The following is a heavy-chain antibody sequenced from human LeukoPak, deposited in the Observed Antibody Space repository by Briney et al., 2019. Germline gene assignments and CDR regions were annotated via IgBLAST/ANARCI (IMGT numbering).Heavy chain of an antibody. CDR1: SGSISSYH. J-gene: IGHJ4*02. D-gene: IGHD2-2*02. Sequence: SETLSLTCTVSSGSISSYHWGWVRQPHGKGLEWIGRIYTTGATHYNPSLKSRVTMSIDTSTNQFSLNLRSMTAADTAVYFCGRQGYTAAQYFLDYWSQATLVAVS. CDR2: IYTTGAT. V-gene: IGHV4-4*07. CDR3: GRQGYTAAQYFLDY.